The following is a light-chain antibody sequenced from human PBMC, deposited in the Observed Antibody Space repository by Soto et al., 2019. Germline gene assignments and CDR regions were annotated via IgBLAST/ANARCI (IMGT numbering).Light chain of an antibody. Sequence: QSVLTQPPSASGAPGQRVTLSCSGRTSNIGTNYVFWYQHLPGTAPKLLIYRNDQRPSGVPDRFSGSKSGTSASLAISGLRSEDEADYYCAAWDDSLSVWVFGGGTKLTVL. CDR3: AAWDDSLSVWV. J-gene: IGLJ3*02. CDR2: RND. V-gene: IGLV1-47*01. CDR1: TSNIGTNY.